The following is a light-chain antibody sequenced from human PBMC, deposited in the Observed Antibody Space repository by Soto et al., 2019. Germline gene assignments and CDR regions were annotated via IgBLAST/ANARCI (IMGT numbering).Light chain of an antibody. V-gene: IGLV2-23*01. Sequence: QSALAQPASVSGSPGQSITISCTGTSSDVGAYDAVSWYQQHPGKAPQVIIYRGTKWPSGVSTRFSGSVSGNTASLTVSGLQAEDEAEYFCCSSEPESTYVFGTGTKVTVL. J-gene: IGLJ1*01. CDR3: CSSEPESTYV. CDR2: RGT. CDR1: SSDVGAYDA.